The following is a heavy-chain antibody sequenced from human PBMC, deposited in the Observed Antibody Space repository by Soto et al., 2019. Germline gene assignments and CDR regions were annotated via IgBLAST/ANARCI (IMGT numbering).Heavy chain of an antibody. CDR1: GFTFTNYA. V-gene: IGHV3-23*01. CDR2: ISASGGIK. D-gene: IGHD3-3*01. CDR3: AREVGAPSGWLVH. J-gene: IGHJ5*02. Sequence: EVQLSESGGDLRQPGGSLRLSCAASGFTFTNYAMTWVRQTPGKGPEWVSGISASGGIKNYADSVQGRFTVSRDNSKKILYLQMANLGYGDTALYYCAREVGAPSGWLVHWGGGTQVTVSS.